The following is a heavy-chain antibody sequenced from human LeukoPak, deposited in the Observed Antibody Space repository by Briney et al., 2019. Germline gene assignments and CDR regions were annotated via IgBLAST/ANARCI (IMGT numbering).Heavy chain of an antibody. D-gene: IGHD3-10*01. Sequence: GGSLRLSCAASGFTFSSDYMSWVRQAPGKGLEWVSAIYSVGYTYYAGSVKGRFTISRDNSENTVYLQMNSLRGEDTAVYYCARDRAAGGFGDFDHWGQGTVVTVSS. J-gene: IGHJ4*02. V-gene: IGHV3-66*01. CDR1: GFTFSSDY. CDR2: IYSVGYT. CDR3: ARDRAAGGFGDFDH.